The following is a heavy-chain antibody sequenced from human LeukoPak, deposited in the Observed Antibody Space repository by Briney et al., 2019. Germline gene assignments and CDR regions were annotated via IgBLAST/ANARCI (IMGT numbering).Heavy chain of an antibody. D-gene: IGHD2-15*01. CDR1: GYTFTSYD. J-gene: IGHJ5*02. CDR3: ARDVVEGDYNWFDP. V-gene: IGHV1-8*01. CDR2: MNPNSGNT. Sequence: ASVKVSCKASGYTFTSYDINWVRQATGQGLEWMGWMNPNSGNTGYAQKFQGRVTMTRNTSISTAYMELSSLRSEDTAVYYCARDVVEGDYNWFDPWGQGTLVTVSS.